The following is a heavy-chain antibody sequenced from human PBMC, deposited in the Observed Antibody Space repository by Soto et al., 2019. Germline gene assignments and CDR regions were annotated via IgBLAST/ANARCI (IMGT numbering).Heavy chain of an antibody. CDR3: ARGVDGNYGDI. CDR1: GFTFSSYS. CDR2: ISSSSSYI. Sequence: GGSLRLSCAASGFTFSSYSMSWVRQAPGKGLEWVSSISSSSSYIYYADSVKGRFTISRDNAKNSLYLQMNSLRAEDTAVYYCARGVDGNYGDIWGQETMVTVSS. V-gene: IGHV3-21*01. J-gene: IGHJ3*02. D-gene: IGHD1-7*01.